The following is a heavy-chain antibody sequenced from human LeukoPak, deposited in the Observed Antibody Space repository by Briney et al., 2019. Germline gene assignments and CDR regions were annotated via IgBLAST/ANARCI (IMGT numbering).Heavy chain of an antibody. CDR3: ERERGYNTD. J-gene: IGHJ4*02. D-gene: IGHD5-18*01. Sequence: GGSLRLSCAASGFTFSSYNMNWVRQAPWKGLEWISSISSSSSYIYYADSGKGRFTIARDNAKNSLYLQMNSLRAEDTAMYYCERERGYNTDWGQGTLVTVSS. CDR1: GFTFSSYN. CDR2: ISSSSSYI. V-gene: IGHV3-21*01.